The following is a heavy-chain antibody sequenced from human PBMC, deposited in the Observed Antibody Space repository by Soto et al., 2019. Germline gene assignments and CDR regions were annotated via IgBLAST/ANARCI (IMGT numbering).Heavy chain of an antibody. CDR3: AKDIVVVPAAIGYAFDI. CDR2: ISWNSGSI. D-gene: IGHD2-2*01. J-gene: IGHJ3*02. V-gene: IGHV3-9*01. Sequence: LRLSCAASGFTFDDYAMHWVRQAPGKGLEWASGISWNSGSIGYADSVKGRFTISRDNAKNSLYLQMNSLRAEDTALYYCAKDIVVVPAAIGYAFDIWGQGTMVTVSS. CDR1: GFTFDDYA.